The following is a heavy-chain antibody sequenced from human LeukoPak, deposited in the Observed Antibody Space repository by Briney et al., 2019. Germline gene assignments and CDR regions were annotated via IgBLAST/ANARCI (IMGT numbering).Heavy chain of an antibody. CDR1: GFNFSSYA. J-gene: IGHJ5*02. D-gene: IGHD2-2*01. Sequence: PGGSLRLSCAASGFNFSSYAMSWVRQAPGKGLEWVSGISGSGGSTDYADSVKGRFTISRDNSKNTLHLQMNSLRVEDTAVYYCAKDYFVSVSRRGNWFDPWGQGTLVTVSS. CDR3: AKDYFVSVSRRGNWFDP. CDR2: ISGSGGST. V-gene: IGHV3-23*01.